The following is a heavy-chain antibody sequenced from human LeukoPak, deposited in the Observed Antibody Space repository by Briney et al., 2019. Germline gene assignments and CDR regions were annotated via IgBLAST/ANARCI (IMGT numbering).Heavy chain of an antibody. D-gene: IGHD2-15*01. CDR1: GGSISSGSYY. V-gene: IGHV4-61*02. Sequence: SETLSLTCTVSGGSISSGSYYWSWIRQPAGKGLEWIGRIYTSGSTNYNPSLKSRVPISVDTSKNQVALKLSSVPAADTAVYYCARGVGGYCSGGSCYSGPNWFDPWGQGSLVTVSS. J-gene: IGHJ5*02. CDR2: IYTSGST. CDR3: ARGVGGYCSGGSCYSGPNWFDP.